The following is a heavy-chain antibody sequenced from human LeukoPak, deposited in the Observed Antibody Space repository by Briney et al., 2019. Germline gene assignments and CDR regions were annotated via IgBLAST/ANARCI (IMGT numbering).Heavy chain of an antibody. CDR1: GYSFTSYW. J-gene: IGHJ5*02. D-gene: IGHD3-16*01. V-gene: IGHV5-51*01. CDR3: AIFDFLFGEIDNWFDP. CDR2: TYPSDSDT. Sequence: PGESLKISCKASGYSFTSYWIGWVRQMPGKGLEWMGITYPSDSDTRYSPSFQGQVTISADKSISTAYLQWSSLKASDTAMYYCAIFDFLFGEIDNWFDPWGQGTQVTVSS.